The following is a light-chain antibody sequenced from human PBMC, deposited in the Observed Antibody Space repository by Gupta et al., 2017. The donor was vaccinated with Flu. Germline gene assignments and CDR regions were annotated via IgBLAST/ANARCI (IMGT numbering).Light chain of an antibody. CDR2: EVK. J-gene: IGLJ3*02. Sequence: QSALTQPASVSGSPVQSITISCTATSSEVGDYDYVSWYQQHPGQAPKLILYEVKNRPSGISDRVSGSKSGKTASLTISGLQAEDEAHYFCSSYTRIDTVVFGGGTKLTVL. CDR1: SSEVGDYDY. V-gene: IGLV2-14*01. CDR3: SSYTRIDTVV.